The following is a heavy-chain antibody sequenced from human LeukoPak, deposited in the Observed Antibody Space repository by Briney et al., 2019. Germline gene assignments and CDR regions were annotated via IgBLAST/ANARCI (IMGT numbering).Heavy chain of an antibody. CDR3: ARDKLGLGELSLYDE. Sequence: GATVKVSCKASGYPLTGHSLHWVRQPPGQGLEWMGWMNPNSGGTKYTRKFQGRVTMTRDTSISTAYMELSRLTSDDTAMDYCARDKLGLGELSLYDEWGQGTQVTVSS. CDR1: GYPLTGHS. CDR2: MNPNSGGT. V-gene: IGHV1-2*02. J-gene: IGHJ4*02. D-gene: IGHD3-16*02.